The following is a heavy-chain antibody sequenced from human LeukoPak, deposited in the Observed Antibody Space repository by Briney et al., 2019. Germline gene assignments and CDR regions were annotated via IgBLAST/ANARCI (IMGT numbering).Heavy chain of an antibody. CDR2: IKQDGSEK. V-gene: IGHV3-7*01. J-gene: IGHJ4*02. D-gene: IGHD6-13*01. CDR3: ARDHSSSWYHVQYYFDY. Sequence: PGGSLRLSCAASGFTFSSYWMSWVRQAPGMGLEWVANIKQDGSEKYYVDSVKGRFTISRDNAKNSLYLQMNSLRAEDTAVYYCARDHSSSWYHVQYYFDYWGQGTLVTVSS. CDR1: GFTFSSYW.